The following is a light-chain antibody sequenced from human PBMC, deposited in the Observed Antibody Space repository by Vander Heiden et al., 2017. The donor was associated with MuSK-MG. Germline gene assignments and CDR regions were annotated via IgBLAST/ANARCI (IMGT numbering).Light chain of an antibody. CDR3: LLSYSGFGGGV. V-gene: IGLV7-46*01. J-gene: IGLJ3*02. CDR1: TGAVTSGPE. Sequence: QAVVTQEPSLTVSPGATVTLTCGSGTGAVTSGPEPCWYQTRPGQAPRTLIYDTSKKHARTPARFSGTLLGGKAALTLAGAQPEDEADYYCLLSYSGFGGGVFGGGTKLTVL. CDR2: DTS.